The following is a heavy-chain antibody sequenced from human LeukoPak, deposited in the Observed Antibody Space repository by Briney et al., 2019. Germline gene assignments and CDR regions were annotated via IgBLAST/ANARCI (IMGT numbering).Heavy chain of an antibody. V-gene: IGHV4-39*02. CDR1: GGSISSSRYS. J-gene: IGHJ4*02. CDR2: INYSGST. D-gene: IGHD5-18*01. CDR3: ARVGFGGYSYGYVDF. Sequence: PSETLSLTCTVSGGSISSSRYSWGWIRQPPGKGLEWIGTINYSGSTYYNPSLKSRVTKSVDTSKNQFSLRLSSVTAADTAVYYCARVGFGGYSYGYVDFWGQGTLVTVSS.